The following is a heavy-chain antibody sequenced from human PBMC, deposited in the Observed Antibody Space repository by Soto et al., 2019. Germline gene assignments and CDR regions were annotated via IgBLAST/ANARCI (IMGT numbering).Heavy chain of an antibody. Sequence: EVQLLESGGGLVQPGGSLRLSCAASGFTFSSYAMNWVRQAPWKGLEWVSGISVGGGNTYYADSVKGRFTISRDNSQNTVYLQMNSLRAEDTAVYFCAKRAGGSGGPCVYWGQGTLVTVSS. CDR1: GFTFSSYA. V-gene: IGHV3-23*01. CDR3: AKRAGGSGGPCVY. D-gene: IGHD3-16*01. CDR2: ISVGGGNT. J-gene: IGHJ4*02.